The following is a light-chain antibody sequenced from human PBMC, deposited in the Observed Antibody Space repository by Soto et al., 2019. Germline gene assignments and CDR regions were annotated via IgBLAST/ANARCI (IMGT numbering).Light chain of an antibody. Sequence: EIVLTQSPGTLSLSPGERATLSCRASEFLSSSYLVWYQQKPGQAPRLLIYAASRRATGIPDRFSGSGFATEYTLTINTLEPEDFAVYYCQQQGTFGQGTKLEIK. V-gene: IGKV3-20*01. J-gene: IGKJ2*01. CDR3: QQQGT. CDR2: AAS. CDR1: EFLSSSY.